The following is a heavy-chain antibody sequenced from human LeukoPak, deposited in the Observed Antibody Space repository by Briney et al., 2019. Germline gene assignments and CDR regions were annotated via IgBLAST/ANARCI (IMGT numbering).Heavy chain of an antibody. Sequence: ASVKVSCKASGYTFTGYYMHWVRQAPGQGLEWMGWINPNSGGTNYAQKFQGRVTMTRDTSISTAYMELSRLGSDDTAVYYCAREAFLDTAMVRDYYGMDVWGQGTTVTVSS. J-gene: IGHJ6*02. CDR1: GYTFTGYY. V-gene: IGHV1-2*02. CDR3: AREAFLDTAMVRDYYGMDV. CDR2: INPNSGGT. D-gene: IGHD5-18*01.